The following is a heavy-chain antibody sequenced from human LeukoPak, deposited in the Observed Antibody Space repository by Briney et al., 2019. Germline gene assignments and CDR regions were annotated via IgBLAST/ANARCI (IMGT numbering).Heavy chain of an antibody. D-gene: IGHD3-10*01. CDR2: ISSSSSYI. Sequence: GGSLRLSCAASGFTFSSYSMNWVRQAPGKGLEWVSSISSSSSYIYYADSVKGRFTISRDNAKNSLYLQINSLRAEDTAVYYCARDSVLLWFGELLHHYYYYMDVWGKGTTVTVSS. V-gene: IGHV3-21*01. J-gene: IGHJ6*03. CDR1: GFTFSSYS. CDR3: ARDSVLLWFGELLHHYYYYMDV.